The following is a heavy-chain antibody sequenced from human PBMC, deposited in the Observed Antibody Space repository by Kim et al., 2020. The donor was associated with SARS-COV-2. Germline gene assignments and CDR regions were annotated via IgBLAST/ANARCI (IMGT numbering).Heavy chain of an antibody. Sequence: GGSLRLSCAASGFTFSAHAFHWVRQAPGKGLEWVALIAYDGSHISYPDSVKGGFIISRDNNKLTLYLQMNTLIPEYRAVHSSLAKIGSRSFDHWGQGPLV. J-gene: IGHJ4*02. CDR2: IAYDGSHI. D-gene: IGHD3-10*01. V-gene: IGHV3-30-3*01. CDR3: LAKIGSRSFDH. CDR1: GFTFSAHA.